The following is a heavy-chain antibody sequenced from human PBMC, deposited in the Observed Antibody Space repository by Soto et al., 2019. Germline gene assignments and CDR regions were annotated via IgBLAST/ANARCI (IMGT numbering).Heavy chain of an antibody. D-gene: IGHD4-17*01. Sequence: SQTLSLTCAISGDSVSNNSTAWNWIRQSPSRGLEWLGRTYYRSKWYNDYAVSVKSQVIINPDTSKNQFSLQLNSVTPEDTAVYYCARERYGDYGRGTFDIWGQGTMVTVSS. CDR1: GDSVSNNSTA. J-gene: IGHJ3*02. CDR2: TYYRSKWYN. CDR3: ARERYGDYGRGTFDI. V-gene: IGHV6-1*01.